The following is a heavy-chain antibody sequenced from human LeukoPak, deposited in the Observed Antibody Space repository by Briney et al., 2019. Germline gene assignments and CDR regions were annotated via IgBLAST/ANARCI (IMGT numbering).Heavy chain of an antibody. CDR1: GGSFSGYY. CDR2: INHSGST. V-gene: IGHV4-34*01. J-gene: IGHJ4*02. CDR3: ARALYGGNDY. Sequence: SETLSLTCAVYGGSFSGYYWSWIRQPPGKGLEWIGEINHSGSTNYNPSLRSRVTISVDTSKNQFSLKLSSVTAADTAVYYCARALYGGNDYWGQGTLVTVSS. D-gene: IGHD4-23*01.